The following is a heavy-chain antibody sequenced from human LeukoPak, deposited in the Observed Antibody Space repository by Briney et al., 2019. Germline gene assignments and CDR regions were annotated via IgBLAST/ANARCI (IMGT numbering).Heavy chain of an antibody. CDR3: VIPPINNFWRDC. J-gene: IGHJ4*02. CDR1: GLTFSDYA. Sequence: GGSLRLSCAASGLTFSDYAMSWVRQAPGKGLEWVSAISSGGASAYYADSVKGRFTISRDNSKNTLYLQMNSLRAEDTAIYYCVIPPINNFWRDCWRQGALVTVSS. D-gene: IGHD1-1*01. V-gene: IGHV3-23*01. CDR2: ISSGGASA.